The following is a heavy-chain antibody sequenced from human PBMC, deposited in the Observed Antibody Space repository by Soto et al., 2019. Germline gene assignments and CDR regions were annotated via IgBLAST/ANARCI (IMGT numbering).Heavy chain of an antibody. J-gene: IGHJ6*02. CDR1: GFTFSDCY. CDR2: ISSSSSYT. D-gene: IGHD3-9*01. CDR3: ARDYSYHDILTGPFYYYYGMDV. V-gene: IGHV3-11*05. Sequence: QVQLVVSGGGLVKPGGSLRLSCAASGFTFSDCYMSWIRQAPGKGLEWVSYISSSSSYTNYAESGKGRFTISRDNAKNPLYLQMNSLRAEDTAVYYCARDYSYHDILTGPFYYYYGMDVVGQGTTVTVS.